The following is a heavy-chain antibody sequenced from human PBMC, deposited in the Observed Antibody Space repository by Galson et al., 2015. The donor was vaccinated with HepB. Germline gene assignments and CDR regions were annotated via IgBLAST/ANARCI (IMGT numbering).Heavy chain of an antibody. D-gene: IGHD2-15*01. CDR1: GYTFSSYS. Sequence: SVKVSCKASGYTFSSYSITWVRQAPGQGLEWMGWINPHNRDTKYARKLQGRVTMTTDTFTSTAYMELRGLRSDDTAGYYCARGAHVGVVGCIQNNWFDPWCQGTLVTVSS. CDR3: ARGAHVGVVGCIQNNWFDP. V-gene: IGHV1-18*01. J-gene: IGHJ5*02. CDR2: INPHNRDT.